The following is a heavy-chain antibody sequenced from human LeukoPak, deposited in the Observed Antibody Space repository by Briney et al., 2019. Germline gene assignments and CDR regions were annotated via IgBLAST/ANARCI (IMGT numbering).Heavy chain of an antibody. CDR1: GFTVSSNH. V-gene: IGHV3-66*01. J-gene: IGHJ3*02. CDR2: IYSGGST. Sequence: GGSLRLSCAAPGFTVSSNHMSWVRQAPGKGLEWVSVIYSGGSTYYADSVKGRFTISRDNSKNTLYLQMNSLRAEDTAVYYCARAPYDFWSGGTDAFDIWGQGTMVTVSS. CDR3: ARAPYDFWSGGTDAFDI. D-gene: IGHD3-3*01.